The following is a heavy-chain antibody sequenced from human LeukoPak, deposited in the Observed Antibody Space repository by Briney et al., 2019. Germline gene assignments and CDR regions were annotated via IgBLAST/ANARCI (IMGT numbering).Heavy chain of an antibody. CDR1: GYTFTSYG. CDR3: ARRRDSTNNWFDP. Sequence: ASVKVSCKASGYTFTSYGISWVRQAPGQGLEWMGWISAYNGNTKYAQKFQGRVTMTTDTSTSTAYMELRSLRSDDTAVYYCARRRDSTNNWFDPWGQGTLVTVSS. J-gene: IGHJ5*02. CDR2: ISAYNGNT. D-gene: IGHD1-1*01. V-gene: IGHV1-18*01.